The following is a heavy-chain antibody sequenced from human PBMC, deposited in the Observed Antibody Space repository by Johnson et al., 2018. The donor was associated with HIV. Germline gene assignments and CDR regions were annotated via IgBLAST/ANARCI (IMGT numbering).Heavy chain of an antibody. Sequence: QVQLVESGGGVVQPGRSLRLSCAASGFTFSSYAMHWVRQAPGKRLEWVAVISYDGSNKYYADSVKGRFTISRDNSKNTLYLQMNSLRAEDTTVYYCARENSSGYHDAFDIWGQGTLVTVSS. CDR2: ISYDGSNK. J-gene: IGHJ3*02. CDR3: ARENSSGYHDAFDI. V-gene: IGHV3-30-3*01. D-gene: IGHD3-22*01. CDR1: GFTFSSYA.